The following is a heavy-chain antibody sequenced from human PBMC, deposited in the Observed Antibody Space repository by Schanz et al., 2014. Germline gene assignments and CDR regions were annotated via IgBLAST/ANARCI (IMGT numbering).Heavy chain of an antibody. Sequence: QVQLQESGPGLVKPSGTLSLTCTVSGGSISSEYWSWIRQPAGKGLEWIGRIYNSGSTDYNPSLKSRVTMSVDPSKTQFSLKLSSVTAADTAVYYCARPSSVVGITGWFDTWGQGTLVTVSS. CDR1: GGSISSEY. J-gene: IGHJ5*02. CDR2: IYNSGST. CDR3: ARPSSVVGITGWFDT. V-gene: IGHV4-4*07. D-gene: IGHD3-22*01.